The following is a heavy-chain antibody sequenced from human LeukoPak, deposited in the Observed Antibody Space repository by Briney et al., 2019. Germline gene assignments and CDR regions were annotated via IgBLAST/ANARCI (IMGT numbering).Heavy chain of an antibody. CDR1: GGSFSGYY. V-gene: IGHV4-34*01. D-gene: IGHD6-13*01. J-gene: IGHJ4*02. CDR2: INHSGST. CDR3: ARAGQQLALSYFDY. Sequence: SETLSLTCTVYGGSFSGYYWSWIRQPPGKGLEWIGEINHSGSTNYNPSLKSRVTISVDTSKNQFSLKLSSVTAADTAVYYCARAGQQLALSYFDYWGQGTLVTVSS.